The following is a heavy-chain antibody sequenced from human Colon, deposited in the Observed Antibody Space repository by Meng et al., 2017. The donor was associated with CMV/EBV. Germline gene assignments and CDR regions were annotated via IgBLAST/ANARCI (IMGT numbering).Heavy chain of an antibody. CDR2: IYPAGRP. Sequence: GEFGGRLSQPGGPLILSCSASGVTVNSYFMSWVRQAPGKGREGVSIIYPAGRPFYADSVQGRFTISTDNSKNTLYLQMNSLRAEDTATYYCAKDEVPNNIDYWGQGTLVTVSS. D-gene: IGHD1/OR15-1a*01. J-gene: IGHJ4*02. CDR3: AKDEVPNNIDY. CDR1: GVTVNSYF. V-gene: IGHV3-53*01.